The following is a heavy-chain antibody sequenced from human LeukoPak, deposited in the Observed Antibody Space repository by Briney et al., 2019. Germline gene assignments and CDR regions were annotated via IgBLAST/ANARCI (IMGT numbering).Heavy chain of an antibody. CDR3: ASQWGGTTVGDIVVVPAATNFDY. V-gene: IGHV1-46*01. D-gene: IGHD2-2*01. J-gene: IGHJ4*02. Sequence: GASVKVSCKAFGYTFTSYYMHWVRQAPGQGLEWMGIINPSGGSTSYAQKFQGRVTMTRDTSTSTVYMELSSLRSEDTAVYYCASQWGGTTVGDIVVVPAATNFDYWGQGTLVTVSS. CDR1: GYTFTSYY. CDR2: INPSGGST.